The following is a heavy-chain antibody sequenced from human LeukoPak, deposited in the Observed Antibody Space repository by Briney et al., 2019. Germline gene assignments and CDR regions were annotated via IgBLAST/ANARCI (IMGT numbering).Heavy chain of an antibody. CDR2: FDPEDGET. CDR1: GYTFTGYY. D-gene: IGHD1-7*01. V-gene: IGHV1-24*01. CDR3: AKRSERTTGDY. Sequence: ASVKVSCKASGYTFTGYYMHWVRQAPGKGLEWMGGFDPEDGETIYAQKFQGRVTMTEDTSTDTAYMELSSLRSEDTAVYYCAKRSERTTGDYWGQGTLVTVSS. J-gene: IGHJ4*02.